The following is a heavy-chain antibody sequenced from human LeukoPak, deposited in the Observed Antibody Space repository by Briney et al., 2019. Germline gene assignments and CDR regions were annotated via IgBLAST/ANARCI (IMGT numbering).Heavy chain of an antibody. V-gene: IGHV3-48*03. J-gene: IGHJ4*02. Sequence: PGGSLTLSCEDSGFIFRSYEMNWVRQAPGKGLEWIAYLSSSGSAFSYADSVKGRFTIARDNAKNSVYLEMNSLRADDTAVYYCARSARLMKGVVEVTALDDWGQGTLVTVSS. CDR3: ARSARLMKGVVEVTALDD. CDR2: LSSSGSAF. CDR1: GFIFRSYE. D-gene: IGHD3-3*01.